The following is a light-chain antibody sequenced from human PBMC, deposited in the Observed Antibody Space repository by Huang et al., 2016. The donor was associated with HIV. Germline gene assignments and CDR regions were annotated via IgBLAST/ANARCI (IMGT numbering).Light chain of an antibody. CDR3: QQYNNWPPVT. CDR1: QSVSSN. CDR2: GAS. Sequence: EIVMTQSPATLSVSPGERAALSCRASQSVSSNVAWYQQQPGQAPRLLIYGASTRATGIPARFSGSGSGTEFTLTINSLQSEDIALYYCQQYNNWPPVTFGGGTKVEIK. J-gene: IGKJ4*01. V-gene: IGKV3-15*01.